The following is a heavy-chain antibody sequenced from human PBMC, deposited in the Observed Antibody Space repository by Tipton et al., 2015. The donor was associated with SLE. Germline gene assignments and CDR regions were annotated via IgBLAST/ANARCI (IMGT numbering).Heavy chain of an antibody. CDR3: TRAGADSGYDYGMDV. J-gene: IGHJ6*02. Sequence: SLRLSCAASGLPFRNFWMSLVRQAPGKGLEWVSSITSDSSYIYYADSMKGRFTISRDNAKSSLYLQMNSLRAADTAVYYCTRAGADSGYDYGMDVWGQGTTVTVSS. CDR2: ITSDSSYI. CDR1: GLPFRNFW. D-gene: IGHD6-19*01. V-gene: IGHV3-21*03.